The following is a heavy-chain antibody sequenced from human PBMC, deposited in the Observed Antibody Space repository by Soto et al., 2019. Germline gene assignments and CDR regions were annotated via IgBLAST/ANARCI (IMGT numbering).Heavy chain of an antibody. V-gene: IGHV1-18*01. CDR2: ISAYNGNT. CDR1: GYTFTSYG. Sequence: EASVKVSCKASGYTFTSYGISWVRQAPGQGLEWMGWISAYNGNTNYAQKLQGRVTMTTDTSTSTAYMELSSLRSEDTAVYYCARGRRSSDFWSGYFSSVLSYWGQGTLVTVSS. J-gene: IGHJ4*02. CDR3: ARGRRSSDFWSGYFSSVLSY. D-gene: IGHD3-3*01.